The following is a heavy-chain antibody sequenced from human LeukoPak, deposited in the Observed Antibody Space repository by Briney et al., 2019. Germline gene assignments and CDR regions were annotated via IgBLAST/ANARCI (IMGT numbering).Heavy chain of an antibody. V-gene: IGHV3-49*04. CDR2: IRSKAYGGTT. D-gene: IGHD3-22*01. CDR3: TTLYYSDSSGYYLFDY. CDR1: GFTFGDYA. Sequence: GGSLRLSCTASGFTFGDYAMSWVRQAPGKGLEWVGFIRSKAYGGTTDYAAPVKGRFTISRDDSKNTLYLQMNSLKTEDTAVYYCTTLYYSDSSGYYLFDYWGQGTLVTVSS. J-gene: IGHJ4*02.